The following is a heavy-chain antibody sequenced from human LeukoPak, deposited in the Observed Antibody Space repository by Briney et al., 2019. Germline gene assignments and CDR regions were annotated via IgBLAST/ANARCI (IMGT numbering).Heavy chain of an antibody. J-gene: IGHJ4*02. CDR3: AKEQDTAMVGYFDY. CDR1: GFTFSSYG. Sequence: GRSLRLSCAASGFTFSSYGMHWVRQAPGKGLEWVAVISYDGSNKYYADSVKGRFTISRDNSKNTLYLQMNSLRAEDTAVYYCAKEQDTAMVGYFDYWGQGTLVTVSS. CDR2: ISYDGSNK. V-gene: IGHV3-30*18. D-gene: IGHD5-18*01.